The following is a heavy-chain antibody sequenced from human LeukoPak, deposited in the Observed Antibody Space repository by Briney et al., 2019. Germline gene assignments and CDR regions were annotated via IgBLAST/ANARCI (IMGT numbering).Heavy chain of an antibody. V-gene: IGHV4-38-2*02. J-gene: IGHJ5*02. CDR3: AREKAGAARPGGANWFDP. Sequence: SETLSLTCTVSGYSISSGYYWGWIRQPPGKGLEWIGSIYHSGSTYYNPSLKSRVTISVDTSKNQFSLKLSSVTAADTAVYYCAREKAGAARPGGANWFDPWGRGTLVTVSS. CDR1: GYSISSGYY. CDR2: IYHSGST. D-gene: IGHD6-6*01.